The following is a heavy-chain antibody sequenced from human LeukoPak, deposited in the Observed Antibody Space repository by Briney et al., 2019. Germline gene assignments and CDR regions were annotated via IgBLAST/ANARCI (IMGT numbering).Heavy chain of an antibody. CDR3: AKGMRYSSSADFDY. J-gene: IGHJ4*02. CDR2: ISGSGGST. D-gene: IGHD6-13*01. V-gene: IGHV3-23*01. CDR1: GFTFSTSA. Sequence: PGGSLRLSCAASGFTFSTSAMNWVRQAPGKGLEWVSAISGSGGSTYYADSVKGRFTISRDNSKNTLYLQMNSLRAEDTAVYYCAKGMRYSSSADFDYWGQGTLVTVSS.